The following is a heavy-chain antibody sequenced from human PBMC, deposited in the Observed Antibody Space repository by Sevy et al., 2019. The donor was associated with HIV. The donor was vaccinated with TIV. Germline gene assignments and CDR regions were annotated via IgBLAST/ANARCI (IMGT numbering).Heavy chain of an antibody. D-gene: IGHD3-22*01. CDR2: TRSKTDGGTT. CDR1: GITFSNTW. J-gene: IGHJ4*02. CDR3: TTQWF. Sequence: GGSLRLSCAGSGITFSNTWMSWVRQAPGKGLEWIGHTRSKTDGGTTDYAAPVKGRFSISRDDSKNTLYLQMNSLKTEDTAVYYCTTQWFWGQGTLVTVSS. V-gene: IGHV3-15*01.